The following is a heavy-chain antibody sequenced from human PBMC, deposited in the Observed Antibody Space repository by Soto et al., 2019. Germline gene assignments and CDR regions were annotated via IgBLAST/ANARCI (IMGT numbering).Heavy chain of an antibody. D-gene: IGHD4-17*01. J-gene: IGHJ3*01. CDR2: ISYFGDT. CDR3: ATSPLGDNDAFDV. V-gene: IGHV4-31*11. Sequence: QVQLQETGPGLVKPSQTLSLTCGVSGKSIRSAGYYWTWIRQRPGKGLEWIGHISYFGDTHYSPSLTSRVTISLDPSKNQFSLELTSVKAADTAVYYCATSPLGDNDAFDVWGQGTLVSVSS. CDR1: GKSIRSAGYY.